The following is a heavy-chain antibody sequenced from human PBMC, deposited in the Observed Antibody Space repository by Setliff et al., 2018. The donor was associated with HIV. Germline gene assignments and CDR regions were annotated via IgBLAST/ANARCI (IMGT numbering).Heavy chain of an antibody. CDR2: IRSKAYGGTT. J-gene: IGHJ2*01. V-gene: IGHV3-49*04. Sequence: GESLKISCTASGFTFGYYALTWVRQAPGKGLEWVGFIRSKAYGGTTEYAASVEGRFTISRDDSKSIAYLQMNSLKTEDTAVYYCTRAAYSRYFDLWGRGTLVTVSS. D-gene: IGHD4-4*01. CDR3: TRAAYSRYFDL. CDR1: GFTFGYYA.